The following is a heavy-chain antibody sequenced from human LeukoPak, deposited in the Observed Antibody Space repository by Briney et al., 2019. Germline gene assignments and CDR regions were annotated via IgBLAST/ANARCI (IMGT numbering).Heavy chain of an antibody. Sequence: PGGSLRLSCAASGFTFSSYEMNWVRQAPGKGLEWVSYISSSGSTIYYADSVKGRFTISRDNAKNSLYLQMNSLRAEDTAVYYCARDRGQQLGDAFDIWGQGTMVTVSS. D-gene: IGHD6-13*01. J-gene: IGHJ3*02. V-gene: IGHV3-48*03. CDR2: ISSSGSTI. CDR1: GFTFSSYE. CDR3: ARDRGQQLGDAFDI.